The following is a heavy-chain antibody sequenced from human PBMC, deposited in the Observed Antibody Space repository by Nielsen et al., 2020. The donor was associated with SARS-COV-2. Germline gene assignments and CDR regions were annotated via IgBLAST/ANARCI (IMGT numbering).Heavy chain of an antibody. CDR1: GGSFSGYY. Sequence: SQTLSLTCAVYGGSFSGYYWSWIRQHPGKGLEWIGEINHSGSTNYNPSLKSRVAISVDPSKNQFSLKLSSVTAADTAVYYCARRRCTSSSCYRPYYFDYWGQGTLVTVSS. D-gene: IGHD2-2*01. CDR2: INHSGST. J-gene: IGHJ4*02. CDR3: ARRRCTSSSCYRPYYFDY. V-gene: IGHV4-34*01.